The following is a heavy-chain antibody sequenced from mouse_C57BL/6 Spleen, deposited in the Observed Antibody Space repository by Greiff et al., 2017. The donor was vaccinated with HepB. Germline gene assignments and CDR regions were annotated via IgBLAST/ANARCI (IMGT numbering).Heavy chain of an antibody. J-gene: IGHJ4*01. Sequence: QVQLQQPGAELVKPGASVKLSCKASGYTFTSYWMHWVKQRPGRGLEWIGRIDPNSGGTKYNEKFKSKATLTVDKPSSTAYMQLSSLTSDVSAVYYCARYYYSNLYAMDYWGQGTSVTVSS. D-gene: IGHD2-5*01. V-gene: IGHV1-72*01. CDR2: IDPNSGGT. CDR1: GYTFTSYW. CDR3: ARYYYSNLYAMDY.